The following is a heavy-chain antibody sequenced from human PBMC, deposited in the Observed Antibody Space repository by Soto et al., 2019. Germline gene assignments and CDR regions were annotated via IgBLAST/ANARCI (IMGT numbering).Heavy chain of an antibody. CDR3: AIDRAPPRITIFGVVPNYYYYGMDV. CDR2: INPSGGST. J-gene: IGHJ6*02. D-gene: IGHD3-3*01. Sequence: ASLKVSCKASGYTFTSYYMHWVRQAPGQGLEWMGIINPSGGSTSYAQKFQGRVTMTRDTSTSTVYMELSSLRSEDTAVYYCAIDRAPPRITIFGVVPNYYYYGMDVWGQGTTVTVSS. V-gene: IGHV1-46*01. CDR1: GYTFTSYY.